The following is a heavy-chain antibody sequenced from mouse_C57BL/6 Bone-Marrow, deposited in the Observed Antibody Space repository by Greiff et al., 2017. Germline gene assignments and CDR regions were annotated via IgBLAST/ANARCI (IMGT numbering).Heavy chain of an antibody. Sequence: EVQRVESGGDLVKPGGSLKLSCAASGFTFSSYGMSWVRQTPDKRLEWVATISSGGGYTYYPDSVKGRFTISRDNAKNTLYLQMSSLKSEDTAMYYCARMMVAWFAYWGQGTLVTVSA. CDR3: ARMMVAWFAY. D-gene: IGHD2-3*01. CDR1: GFTFSSYG. CDR2: ISSGGGYT. J-gene: IGHJ3*01. V-gene: IGHV5-6*01.